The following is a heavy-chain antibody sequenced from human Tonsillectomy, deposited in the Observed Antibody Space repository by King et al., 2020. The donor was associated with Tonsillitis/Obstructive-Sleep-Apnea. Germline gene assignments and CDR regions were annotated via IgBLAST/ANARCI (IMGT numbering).Heavy chain of an antibody. CDR2: INHSGST. D-gene: IGHD6-19*01. V-gene: IGHV4-34*01. Sequence: VQLQQWGAGLLKPSETLSLTCAVYGGSFSGYYWSWIRHPPGKGLEWIGEINHSGSTNYNPSLKSRVTISVDTSKNQFSLKLSSVTAADTAVYYCATSYSSGWCFDYWGQGTLVTVSS. CDR1: GGSFSGYY. J-gene: IGHJ4*02. CDR3: ATSYSSGWCFDY.